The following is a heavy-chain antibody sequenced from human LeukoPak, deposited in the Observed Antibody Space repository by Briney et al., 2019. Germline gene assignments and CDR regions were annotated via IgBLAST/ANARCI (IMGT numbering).Heavy chain of an antibody. J-gene: IGHJ4*02. D-gene: IGHD1-26*01. Sequence: GGSLTLSCAVSGFTFSSYAMSWVRQAPGQGLEWVSVISDSGDYTSYADSVRGRFTISRDNAKNSLYLLMNSLRADDTAVYYCARDRPTGASRVFLVQWGQGTLVTVSS. V-gene: IGHV3-23*01. CDR1: GFTFSSYA. CDR3: ARDRPTGASRVFLVQ. CDR2: ISDSGDYT.